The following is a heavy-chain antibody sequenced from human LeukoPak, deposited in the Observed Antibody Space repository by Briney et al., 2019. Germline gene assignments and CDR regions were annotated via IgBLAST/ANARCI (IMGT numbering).Heavy chain of an antibody. D-gene: IGHD1-26*01. CDR1: GFTFSNYW. Sequence: GGSPRLSCAASGFTFSNYWMSWVRQAPGKGLEWVANIKQDGSEKYYVDSVKGRFTISRDNAKNSLYLQMNSLKVEDTAVYYCARARSGSYYDYYYYMDVWGKGTTVTVSS. CDR3: ARARSGSYYDYYYYMDV. V-gene: IGHV3-7*01. J-gene: IGHJ6*03. CDR2: IKQDGSEK.